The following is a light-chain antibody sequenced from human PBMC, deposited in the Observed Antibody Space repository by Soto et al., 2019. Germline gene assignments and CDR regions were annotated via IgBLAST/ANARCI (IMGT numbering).Light chain of an antibody. V-gene: IGLV2-14*01. CDR3: SSYTSSSTPV. Sequence: QSVLTQPASVSGSPGQSITISCTGTSSDVGGYNYVPWYQQHPGKAPKLMIYEVSNRPSGVSNRFSGSKSGNTASLTISGLQAEDEADYYCSSYTSSSTPVFGTGTKVTVL. CDR2: EVS. CDR1: SSDVGGYNY. J-gene: IGLJ1*01.